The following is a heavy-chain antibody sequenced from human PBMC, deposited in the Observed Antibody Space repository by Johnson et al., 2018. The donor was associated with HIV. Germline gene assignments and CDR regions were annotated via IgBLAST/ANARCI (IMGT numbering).Heavy chain of an antibody. CDR3: ARARLNSDYYESSGYPDDVDV. D-gene: IGHD3-22*01. V-gene: IGHV3-7*01. CDR1: GFTFSSYW. J-gene: IGHJ3*01. CDR2: IKQDGSEK. Sequence: VQLVESGGGLIQPGGSLRLSCAASGFTFSSYWMNWVRQAPGKGLEWVANIKQDGSEKYYVDSVKGRFTISRDNAKDPRYLQMNRLRDEDTAVYYCARARLNSDYYESSGYPDDVDVWGQGTMVTVSS.